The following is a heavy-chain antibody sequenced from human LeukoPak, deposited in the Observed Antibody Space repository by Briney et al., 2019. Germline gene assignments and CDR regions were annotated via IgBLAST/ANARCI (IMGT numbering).Heavy chain of an antibody. J-gene: IGHJ4*02. CDR1: GFTFSSYG. CDR3: AKLRTTVVTSSSDH. D-gene: IGHD4-17*01. V-gene: IGHV3-30*18. Sequence: PGGSLRLSCAASGFTFSSYGMHWVRQAPGKGLEWVAVISYDGSNKYYADSVKGRFTISRDNSKNTLYLQMNSLRAEDTAVYYCAKLRTTVVTSSSDHRGQGTLVTVSS. CDR2: ISYDGSNK.